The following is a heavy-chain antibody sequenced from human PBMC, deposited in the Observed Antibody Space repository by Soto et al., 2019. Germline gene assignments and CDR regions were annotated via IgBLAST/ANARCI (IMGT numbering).Heavy chain of an antibody. D-gene: IGHD1-1*01. V-gene: IGHV4-59*01. J-gene: IGHJ6*03. CDR2: IYYSGST. Sequence: SETLSLTCTVSGGSISSYYWSWIRQPPGKGLEWIGYIYYSGSTNYNPSLKSRVTISVDTSKNQFSLKLSSVTAADTAVYYCAKVPRYYYYMDVWGKGTTVTVSS. CDR3: AKVPRYYYYMDV. CDR1: GGSISSYY.